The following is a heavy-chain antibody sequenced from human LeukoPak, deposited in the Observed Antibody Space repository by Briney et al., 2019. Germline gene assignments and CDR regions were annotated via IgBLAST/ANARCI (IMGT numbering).Heavy chain of an antibody. CDR1: GFTFSSYG. CDR2: ISQDGSEK. Sequence: GSSLTLPCAASGFTFSSYGMHWVRQAPGKGLEWVANISQDGSEKYYVDYVKGRFTISRETAKNSLSLQMQSLRAEDTAVYYWERGDIVVVVTGFDPWGQGTVVTVSS. V-gene: IGHV3-7*02. J-gene: IGHJ5*02. CDR3: ERGDIVVVVTGFDP. D-gene: IGHD2-15*01.